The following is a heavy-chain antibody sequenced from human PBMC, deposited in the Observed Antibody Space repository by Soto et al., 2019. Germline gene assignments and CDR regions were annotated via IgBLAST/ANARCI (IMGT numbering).Heavy chain of an antibody. CDR2: INHSGST. J-gene: IGHJ4*02. CDR3: AIRGYGSGSYRY. CDR1: GGSFSGYY. V-gene: IGHV4-34*01. Sequence: QVQLQQWGAGLLKPSETLSLTCAVYGGSFSGYYWSWIRQPPGKGLEWIGEINHSGSTNYNPSLKSRVTISLETSKNKFSLKLSSVTAADTAVYYCAIRGYGSGSYRYWGQGTLVTVSS. D-gene: IGHD3-10*01.